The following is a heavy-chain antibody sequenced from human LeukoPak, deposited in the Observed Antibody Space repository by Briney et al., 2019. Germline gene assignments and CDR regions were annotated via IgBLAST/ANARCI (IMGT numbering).Heavy chain of an antibody. J-gene: IGHJ3*02. CDR2: ISKNVKTI. D-gene: IGHD5-12*01. CDR1: GFTFSDYY. Sequence: GGSXXLSCAASGFTFSDYYMSWIRQAPGKGLEWLSYISKNVKTIYYADSIKGRFTISRDNAKKSVYLQMNSLRAEDTAVYYCARGVRTSSGYDSGIWGQGTMVTVSS. V-gene: IGHV3-11*01. CDR3: ARGVRTSSGYDSGI.